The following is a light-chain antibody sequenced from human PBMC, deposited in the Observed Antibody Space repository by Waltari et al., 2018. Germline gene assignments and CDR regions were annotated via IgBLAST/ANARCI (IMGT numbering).Light chain of an antibody. J-gene: IGKJ4*02. CDR1: PGVDRF. CDR3: HQYNDWPPLT. Sequence: CRASPGVDRFVSWYEQNPGQAPRPLIYGASTKATGIPARFTGSGSGTEFTHTISSLQSEDFAVYYCHQYNDWPPLTFGGKTKLEIK. CDR2: GAS. V-gene: IGKV3-15*01.